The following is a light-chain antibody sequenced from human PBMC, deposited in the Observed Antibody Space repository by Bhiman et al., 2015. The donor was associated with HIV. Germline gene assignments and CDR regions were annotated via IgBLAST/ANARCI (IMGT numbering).Light chain of an antibody. V-gene: IGLV1-51*02. CDR2: GNS. CDR1: SSNLGAGYD. J-gene: IGLJ3*02. Sequence: QPVLTQPPSVSGAPGQRVTISCTGNSSNLGAGYDVQWYRQVPGTAPNLIIYGNSNRPSGIPDRFSGSKSGTSATLGITGLQTGDEADYYCGTWDGSLSAGVFGGGTKLTVL. CDR3: GTWDGSLSAGV.